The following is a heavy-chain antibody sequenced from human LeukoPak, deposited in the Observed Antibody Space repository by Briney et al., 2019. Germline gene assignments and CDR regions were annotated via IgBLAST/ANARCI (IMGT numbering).Heavy chain of an antibody. J-gene: IGHJ4*02. CDR1: GGSFSGYY. CDR2: INHSGST. Sequence: SETLSLTCAVYGGSFSGYYWSWIRQPPGKGLEWIGEINHSGSTNYNPSLKSRVTISVDTSKNQFSLKLSSVTAADTAVYYCARQHFRGNYIDYWGQGTLVTVSS. D-gene: IGHD3-10*01. CDR3: ARQHFRGNYIDY. V-gene: IGHV4-34*01.